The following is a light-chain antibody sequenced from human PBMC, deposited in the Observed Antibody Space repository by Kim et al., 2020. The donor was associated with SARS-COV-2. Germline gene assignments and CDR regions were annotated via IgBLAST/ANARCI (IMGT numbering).Light chain of an antibody. V-gene: IGLV3-19*01. CDR3: NSRDSSGNPWV. Sequence: AFGQTVRITCQGDSLRSYYASWYQQKPGQAPVLVIYGKNNRPSGIPDRFSGSSSGNTASLTITGAQAEDEADYYCNSRDSSGNPWVFGGGTQLTVL. CDR2: GKN. CDR1: SLRSYY. J-gene: IGLJ3*02.